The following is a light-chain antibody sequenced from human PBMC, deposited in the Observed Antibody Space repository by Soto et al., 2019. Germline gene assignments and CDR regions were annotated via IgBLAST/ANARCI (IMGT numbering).Light chain of an antibody. Sequence: QSALTQPASVSGSPGQSITISCTGTSSDVGGYNYVSWYQQHPGKVPKLMIYDVSNRPSGVSNRFSGSKSGNTASLTISGLQAEDGADYYCSSYTTSSILVFGGGTKLTVL. CDR2: DVS. CDR3: SSYTTSSILV. V-gene: IGLV2-14*01. CDR1: SSDVGGYNY. J-gene: IGLJ2*01.